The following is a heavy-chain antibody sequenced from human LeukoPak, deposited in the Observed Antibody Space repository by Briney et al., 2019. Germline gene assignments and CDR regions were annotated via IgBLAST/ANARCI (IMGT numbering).Heavy chain of an antibody. J-gene: IGHJ4*02. Sequence: QPGGSLRLSCAASGFTVSSNYMSWVRQAPGKGLEWVSYISSSSSTIYYADSVKGRFTISRDNAKNSLYLQMNSLRAEDTAVYYCAKDIWDYWGQGTLVTVSS. CDR2: ISSSSSTI. V-gene: IGHV3-48*04. CDR1: GFTVSSNY. D-gene: IGHD3-16*01. CDR3: AKDIWDY.